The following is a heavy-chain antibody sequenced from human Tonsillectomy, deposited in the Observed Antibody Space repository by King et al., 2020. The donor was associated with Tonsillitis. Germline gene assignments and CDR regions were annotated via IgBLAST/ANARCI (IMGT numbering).Heavy chain of an antibody. CDR3: AKEGGYTYGYKKGYYFDH. Sequence: QVQLVESGGGVVQPGRSLRLSCAASGFTFSNYGMHWVRQAPGKGLEWVAVISYDGSNKYYADSVKGRFTISRDNSKNTLYLQMNSLRAEDTAVYYCAKEGGYTYGYKKGYYFDHWGQGTLVTVSS. D-gene: IGHD5-18*01. CDR1: GFTFSNYG. J-gene: IGHJ4*02. CDR2: ISYDGSNK. V-gene: IGHV3-30*18.